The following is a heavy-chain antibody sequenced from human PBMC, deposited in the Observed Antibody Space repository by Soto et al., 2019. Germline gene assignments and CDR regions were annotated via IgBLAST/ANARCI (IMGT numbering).Heavy chain of an antibody. V-gene: IGHV1-69*13. CDR3: AREYDFWSGYPQGRYGMDV. Sequence: SVKVSCKASGGTFSSYAISWVRQAPGQGLEWMGGIIPIFGTANYAQKFQGRVTITADESTSTAYMELSSLRSEDTAVYYCAREYDFWSGYPQGRYGMDVWGQGTTVTVSS. J-gene: IGHJ6*02. CDR1: GGTFSSYA. D-gene: IGHD3-3*01. CDR2: IIPIFGTA.